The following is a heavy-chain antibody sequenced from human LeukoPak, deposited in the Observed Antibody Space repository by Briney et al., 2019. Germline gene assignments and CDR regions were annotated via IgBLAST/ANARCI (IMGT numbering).Heavy chain of an antibody. J-gene: IGHJ4*02. Sequence: PGGSLRLSCAASGFTFSSYAMSWVRQAPGKGLEWVSAISGSGGSTYYADSVKGRFTISRDNSKNTLYLQMNSLRAEDTAVYYCAKDRPRIAVAAQRGLLDYWGQGTLVTVSS. CDR2: ISGSGGST. V-gene: IGHV3-23*01. CDR3: AKDRPRIAVAAQRGLLDY. CDR1: GFTFSSYA. D-gene: IGHD6-19*01.